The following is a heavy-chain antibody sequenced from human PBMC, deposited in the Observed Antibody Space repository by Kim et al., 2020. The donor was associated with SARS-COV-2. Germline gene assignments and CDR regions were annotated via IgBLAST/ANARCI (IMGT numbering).Heavy chain of an antibody. CDR3: ARGRYYYGSGSYYNGAYFDY. V-gene: IGHV3-13*01. CDR1: GFTFSSYD. J-gene: IGHJ4*02. CDR2: IGTAGDT. Sequence: GGSLRLSCAASGFTFSSYDMHWVRQATGKGLEWVSGIGTAGDTYYPGSVKGRFTISRENAKNSLYLQMNSLRAGDTAVYYCARGRYYYGSGSYYNGAYFDYWGQGTLVTVSS. D-gene: IGHD3-10*01.